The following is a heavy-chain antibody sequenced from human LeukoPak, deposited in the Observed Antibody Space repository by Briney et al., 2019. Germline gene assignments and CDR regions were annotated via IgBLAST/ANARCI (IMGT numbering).Heavy chain of an antibody. V-gene: IGHV3-7*02. CDR1: GFTFSSSW. J-gene: IGHJ3*02. CDR2: IKEDGSDK. D-gene: IGHD5-18*01. CDR3: ARSTAHAFDI. Sequence: GGSLRLSCAASGFTFSSSWMSWVRQAPGKGLEWVANIKEDGSDKYYVDSVKGRFTVSKDNAKNSMSLQMNSLRPEDTAVYYCARSTAHAFDIWGQGTMVTVST.